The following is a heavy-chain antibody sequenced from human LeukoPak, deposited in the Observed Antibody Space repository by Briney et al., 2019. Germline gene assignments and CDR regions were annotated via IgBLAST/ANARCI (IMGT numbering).Heavy chain of an antibody. CDR1: GYSISSGYY. D-gene: IGHD3-10*01. V-gene: IGHV4-38-2*01. Sequence: KPSETLSLTCDVSGYSISSGYYWGWIRQPPGKGLEWIGSLHHSGSTDYNPSPKSRVTISVDTSKNQFSLKLSSVTVADTAVYYCATLPYGSGSFHWGQGTLVTVSS. CDR3: ATLPYGSGSFH. CDR2: LHHSGST. J-gene: IGHJ4*02.